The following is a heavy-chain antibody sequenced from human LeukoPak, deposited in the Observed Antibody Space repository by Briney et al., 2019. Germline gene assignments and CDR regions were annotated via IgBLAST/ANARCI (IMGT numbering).Heavy chain of an antibody. V-gene: IGHV4-34*01. J-gene: IGHJ6*03. CDR1: GDSINSYY. Sequence: SETLSLTCTVSGDSINSYYWSWIRQPPGKGVEWIGEINHSGSTNYNPSLKSRVTISVDTSKNQFSLKLSSVTAADTAVYYCAKVEDSPTNYYYYMNVWGKGTTVTISS. CDR2: INHSGST. D-gene: IGHD3/OR15-3a*01. CDR3: AKVEDSPTNYYYYMNV.